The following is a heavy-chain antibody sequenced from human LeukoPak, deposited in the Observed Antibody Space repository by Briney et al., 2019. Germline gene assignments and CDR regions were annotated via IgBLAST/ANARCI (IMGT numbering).Heavy chain of an antibody. J-gene: IGHJ6*02. CDR3: ARGDTIFGVPFKRGGYYYGMDV. V-gene: IGHV1-2*02. CDR2: INPNSGGT. CDR1: GYTFTGYY. D-gene: IGHD3-3*01. Sequence: GASVKVSCKASGYTFTGYYMHWVRQAPGQGLEWMGWINPNSGGTNYAQKFQGRVTMTRDTSISTAYMELSRLRSDDTAVYYCARGDTIFGVPFKRGGYYYGMDVWGQGTTVTVSS.